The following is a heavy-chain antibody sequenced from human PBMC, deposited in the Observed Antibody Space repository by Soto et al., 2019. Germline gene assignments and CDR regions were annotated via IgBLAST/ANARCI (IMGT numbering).Heavy chain of an antibody. J-gene: IGHJ4*02. D-gene: IGHD2-15*01. CDR2: ISSSSTI. Sequence: GGSLRLSCAASGFTFSSHSMNWVRQAPGKGLEWVSYISSSSTIYYADSVKGRFTISRDNAKNSLYLQMNSLRDEDTAVYYCARDGGSGDPRCLFDYWGQGTLVTVSS. V-gene: IGHV3-48*02. CDR1: GFTFSSHS. CDR3: ARDGGSGDPRCLFDY.